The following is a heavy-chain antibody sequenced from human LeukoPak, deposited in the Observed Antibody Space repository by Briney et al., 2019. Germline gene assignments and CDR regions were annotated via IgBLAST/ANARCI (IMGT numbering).Heavy chain of an antibody. J-gene: IGHJ4*02. CDR3: AKSIIPVIALNYFDY. V-gene: IGHV3-53*01. CDR1: GFTVSSNS. Sequence: GGSLRLSCTVSGFTVSSNSMSWVRQAPGKGLEWVSFIYSDNTHYSDSVKGRFTISRDNSKNTLYLQMNSLRAEDTAVYYCAKSIIPVIALNYFDYWGQGTLVTVSS. D-gene: IGHD3-22*01. CDR2: IYSDNT.